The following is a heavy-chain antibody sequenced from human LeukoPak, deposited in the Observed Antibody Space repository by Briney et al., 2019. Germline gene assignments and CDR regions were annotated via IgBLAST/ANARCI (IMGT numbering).Heavy chain of an antibody. V-gene: IGHV3-21*01. J-gene: IGHJ4*02. CDR1: GFTFSSYS. CDR2: ISSSSYI. CDR3: ARAARIVVVAAMFDY. Sequence: GSLRLSCAASGFTFSSYSMNWVRQAPGKGLEWVSSISSSSYIYYADSVKGRFTISRDNAKNSLYLQMNSLRAEDTAVYYCARAARIVVVAAMFDYWGQGTLVTVSS. D-gene: IGHD2-15*01.